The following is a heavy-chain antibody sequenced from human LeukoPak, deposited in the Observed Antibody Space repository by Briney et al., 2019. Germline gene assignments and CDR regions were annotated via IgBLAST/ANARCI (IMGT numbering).Heavy chain of an antibody. V-gene: IGHV1-2*02. CDR1: GYTFTGYY. CDR3: ARDHCSGGSCYYYFDY. D-gene: IGHD2-15*01. Sequence: GASVKVSCKASGYTFTGYYMHWVRQAPGQGLEWMGWINPNSGGTNYAQKFQGRVTMTRDTSTSTAYMELSRLRSDDTAVYYCARDHCSGGSCYYYFDYWGQGTLVTVSS. CDR2: INPNSGGT. J-gene: IGHJ4*02.